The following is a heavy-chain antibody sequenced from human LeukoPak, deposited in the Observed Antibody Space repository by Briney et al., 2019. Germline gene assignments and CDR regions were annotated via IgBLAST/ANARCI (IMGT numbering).Heavy chain of an antibody. J-gene: IGHJ4*02. CDR3: ARSRDMTTVTPWFDY. CDR2: INPNSGGT. D-gene: IGHD4-17*01. Sequence: PGASVKVSCKASGYTFTGYYMHWVRQAPGQGLEWMGWINPNSGGTNYAQKFQGRVTMTRDTSISTAYMELSRLRSDDTAVYYCARSRDMTTVTPWFDYWGQGTLVTVSS. CDR1: GYTFTGYY. V-gene: IGHV1-2*02.